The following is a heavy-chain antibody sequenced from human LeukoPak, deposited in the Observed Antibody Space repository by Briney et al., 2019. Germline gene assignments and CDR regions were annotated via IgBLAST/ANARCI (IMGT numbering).Heavy chain of an antibody. V-gene: IGHV3-23*01. D-gene: IGHD2-15*01. J-gene: IGHJ6*03. Sequence: PGGTLRLSCAASGFTFSDYGMSWVRQAPGKGLECVSSISSTGGTTYYADSVKGRFTISRGNSKNTLFLQVNSLRAEDTAIYYCAKNGDRGAYCSGGSCYPYYYYYMDVWGKGTTVTISS. CDR3: AKNGDRGAYCSGGSCYPYYYYYMDV. CDR1: GFTFSDYG. CDR2: ISSTGGTT.